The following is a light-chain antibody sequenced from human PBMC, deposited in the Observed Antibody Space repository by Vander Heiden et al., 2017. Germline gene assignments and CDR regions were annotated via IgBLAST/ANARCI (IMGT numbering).Light chain of an antibody. Sequence: EFVLSKPPGTLFLSPGERATLSCRASQSISSSYLAWYQQKPGQAPRLLIHGTSSRATGIPDRFSGSGSGTDFTLTITRLEPEDFAVYYCQQYSSSPLTFGQGTKLEIK. CDR1: QSISSSY. CDR2: GTS. CDR3: QQYSSSPLT. J-gene: IGKJ2*01. V-gene: IGKV3-20*01.